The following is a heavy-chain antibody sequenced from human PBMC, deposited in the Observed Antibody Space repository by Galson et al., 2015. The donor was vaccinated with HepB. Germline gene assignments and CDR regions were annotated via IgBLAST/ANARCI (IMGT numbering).Heavy chain of an antibody. CDR3: AGAVGVAVTPGWFDP. D-gene: IGHD2-15*01. V-gene: IGHV4-61*02. Sequence: TLSLTCTVPGGSISSGSYYWSWIRQPAGKGLEWIGRVYISGSTYYNPPLKSRVTMSLDTSKNQFSLRLSSVTAADTAVYYCAGAVGVAVTPGWFDPWGQGTLVTVSS. CDR1: GGSISSGSYY. J-gene: IGHJ5*02. CDR2: VYISGST.